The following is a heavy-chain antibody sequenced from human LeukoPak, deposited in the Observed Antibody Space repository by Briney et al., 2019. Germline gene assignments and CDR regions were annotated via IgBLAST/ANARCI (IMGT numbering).Heavy chain of an antibody. CDR2: IYSGGST. J-gene: IGHJ4*02. CDR1: GFTFSSYA. Sequence: GGSLRLSCAASGFTFSSYAMNWVRQAPGKGLEWVSVIYSGGSTFYADSVKGRFTISRDNSKNTLYLQMNSLRAEDTAVYYCARVDTDVLTGFDYWGQGTLVTVSS. V-gene: IGHV3-53*01. CDR3: ARVDTDVLTGFDY. D-gene: IGHD5-18*01.